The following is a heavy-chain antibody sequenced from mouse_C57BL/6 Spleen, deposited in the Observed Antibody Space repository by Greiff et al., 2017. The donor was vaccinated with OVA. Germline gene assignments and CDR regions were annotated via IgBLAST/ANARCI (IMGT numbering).Heavy chain of an antibody. Sequence: EVKLQESGAELVRPGASVKLSCTASGFNIKDDYMHWVKQRPEQGLEWIGWIDPENGDTEYASKFQGKATITADTSSNTAYLQLSSLTSEDTAVYYCTTGDFDVWGTGTTVTVSS. J-gene: IGHJ1*03. V-gene: IGHV14-4*01. CDR2: IDPENGDT. CDR3: TTGDFDV. CDR1: GFNIKDDY.